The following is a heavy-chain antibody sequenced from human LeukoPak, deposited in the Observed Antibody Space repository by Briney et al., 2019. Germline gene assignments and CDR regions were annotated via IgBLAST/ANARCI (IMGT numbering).Heavy chain of an antibody. CDR2: ISHDGSES. J-gene: IGHJ4*02. CDR3: AKDRRGYSYGYGGFDY. D-gene: IGHD5-18*01. V-gene: IGHV3-30-3*01. CDR1: GFTFSSHA. Sequence: QPGGSLRLSCAASGFTFSSHAMVWVRQAPGKGLEWVSFISHDGSESFHTESVKGRFTISRDNAKNSLYLQMNSLRAEDTALYYCAKDRRGYSYGYGGFDYWGQGTLVTVSS.